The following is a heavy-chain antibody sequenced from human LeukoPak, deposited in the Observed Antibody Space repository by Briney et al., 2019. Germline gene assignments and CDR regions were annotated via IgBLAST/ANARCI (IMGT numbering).Heavy chain of an antibody. V-gene: IGHV3-30*02. J-gene: IGHJ5*02. Sequence: GRSLRLSCAASGFTFSRYAMHWVRQAPGKGLEWVAFIRYDGSNKYYADSVKGRFTMSRDNSKNTLYLQMNSLRAEDTGVYYCAGTYYDILTGPQNWLDPWGQGTLVTVSS. CDR1: GFTFSRYA. CDR3: AGTYYDILTGPQNWLDP. CDR2: IRYDGSNK. D-gene: IGHD3-9*01.